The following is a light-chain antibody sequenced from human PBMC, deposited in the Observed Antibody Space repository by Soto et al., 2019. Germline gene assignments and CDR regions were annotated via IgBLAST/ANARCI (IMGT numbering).Light chain of an antibody. Sequence: EIVMTQSPATLSVSPGERAALSCRASQSVSSNFAGYQQKPGQAPRLFIYGASTRATRIPARFSVSGSGTELTLTISSRQSEDVAVYYCQQYKNWPYTFGQGTKLEIK. CDR3: QQYKNWPYT. CDR2: GAS. V-gene: IGKV3-15*01. J-gene: IGKJ2*01. CDR1: QSVSSN.